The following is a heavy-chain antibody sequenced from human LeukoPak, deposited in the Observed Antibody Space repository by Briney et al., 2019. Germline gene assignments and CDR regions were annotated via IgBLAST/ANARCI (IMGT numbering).Heavy chain of an antibody. Sequence: GGSLRLSCAASGFTVSSNYMSWVRQAPGKGLEWVSVIYSGGSTSYADSVKGRFTISRDNSKNTLYLQMNSLRAEDTAVYYCATSLNTSGYYLLDYWGQGTLVTVSS. D-gene: IGHD3-22*01. CDR1: GFTVSSNY. CDR2: IYSGGST. V-gene: IGHV3-53*01. CDR3: ATSLNTSGYYLLDY. J-gene: IGHJ4*02.